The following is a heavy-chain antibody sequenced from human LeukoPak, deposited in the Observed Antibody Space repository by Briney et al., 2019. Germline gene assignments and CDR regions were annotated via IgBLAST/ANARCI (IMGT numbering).Heavy chain of an antibody. V-gene: IGHV4-31*03. CDR2: IYFSGST. D-gene: IGHD2-2*01. J-gene: IGHJ5*02. Sequence: SQTLSLTCTVSGASITNDDYYWSWLRQHPGTGLEWIGYIYFSGSTYYNPTLKSRASVSVDTSKSQFSLRLTSVTAADTAVYYCARRAPFSNWFDPWGQGTLVSVSS. CDR3: ARRAPFSNWFDP. CDR1: GASITNDDYY.